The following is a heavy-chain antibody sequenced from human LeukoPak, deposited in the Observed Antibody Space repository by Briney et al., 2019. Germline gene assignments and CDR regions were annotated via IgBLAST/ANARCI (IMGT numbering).Heavy chain of an antibody. CDR3: ARSPIAAADPKADY. D-gene: IGHD6-13*01. CDR1: GYTFTSYG. V-gene: IGHV1-18*01. CDR2: ISAYNGNT. Sequence: ASVKVSCKASGYTFTSYGISWVRPAPRQGLEWMGWISAYNGNTNYAQKLQGRGTITTDTATSTAYMELRSLRSDDTAVYYCARSPIAAADPKADYWGQGTLVTVSS. J-gene: IGHJ4*02.